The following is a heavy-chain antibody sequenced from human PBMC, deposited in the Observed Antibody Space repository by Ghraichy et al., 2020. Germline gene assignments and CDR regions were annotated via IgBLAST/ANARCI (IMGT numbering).Heavy chain of an antibody. D-gene: IGHD3-10*01. J-gene: IGHJ4*02. V-gene: IGHV3-53*01. CDR1: GFIVTANN. CDR3: TKARSEGGSVDY. CDR2: VLSGGGT. Sequence: GGSLRLSCAASGFIVTANNMNWVRQAPEKGLEWVSGVLSGGGTVYADSVKGRFTISRDNSKNTLYLQMNSLRAEDTAIYYCTKARSEGGSVDYWGQGILVTVSS.